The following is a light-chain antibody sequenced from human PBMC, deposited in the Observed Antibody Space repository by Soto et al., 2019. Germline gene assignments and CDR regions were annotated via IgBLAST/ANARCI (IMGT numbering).Light chain of an antibody. J-gene: IGKJ1*01. CDR3: QQYYSTPWT. Sequence: DIVMTQSPDPLAVSLGERATINYKSSQSVLYSSNNKNYLAWYQHKPGQPPKLLIYWASTRESGVPGRFSGSGSGTDFTLTISSLQAEDVAVYYCQQYYSTPWTFGQGTKVEIK. CDR2: WAS. CDR1: QSVLYSSNNKNY. V-gene: IGKV4-1*01.